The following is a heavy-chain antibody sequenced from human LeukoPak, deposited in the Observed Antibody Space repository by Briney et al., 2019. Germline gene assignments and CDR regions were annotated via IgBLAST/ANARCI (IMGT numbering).Heavy chain of an antibody. Sequence: GGSLRLSCAASGFTFSTYSMNWVRQAPGKGLEWVSYISTSSSTMYYADSVKGRFTISRDNAKNSLYLQMNSLRAEDTAVYHCATGRSCTTCYLPDYWGQGTLVTVS. CDR1: GFTFSTYS. CDR2: ISTSSSTM. D-gene: IGHD2-2*01. CDR3: ATGRSCTTCYLPDY. V-gene: IGHV3-48*04. J-gene: IGHJ4*02.